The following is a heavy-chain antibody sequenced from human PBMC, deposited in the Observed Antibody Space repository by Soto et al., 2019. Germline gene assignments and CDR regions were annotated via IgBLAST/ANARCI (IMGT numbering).Heavy chain of an antibody. CDR2: INPSGGST. CDR3: ARAKPLDTAMVPFDY. V-gene: IGHV1-46*01. D-gene: IGHD5-18*01. Sequence: GASVKVSCKASGCTFTSYYMHWVRQAPGQGLEWMGIINPSGGSTSYAQKFQGRVTMTRDTSTSTVYMELSSLRSEDTAVYYCARAKPLDTAMVPFDYRGQGTLVTVSS. CDR1: GCTFTSYY. J-gene: IGHJ4*02.